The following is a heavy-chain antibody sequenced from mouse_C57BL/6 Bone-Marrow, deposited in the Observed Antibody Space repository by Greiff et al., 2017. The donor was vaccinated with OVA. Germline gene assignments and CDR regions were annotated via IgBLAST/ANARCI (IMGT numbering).Heavy chain of an antibody. D-gene: IGHD1-1*01. J-gene: IGHJ3*01. V-gene: IGHV1-55*01. CDR1: GYTFTSYW. CDR3: ARGGDYYGSSSWFAY. Sequence: QVQLQQPGAELVKPGASVKMSCKASGYTFTSYWITWVKQRPGQGLEWIGDIYPGSGSTTYNEKFKSKATLTVDTSSSTAYMQLSSLTSEDSAVYYCARGGDYYGSSSWFAYWGQGTLVTVSA. CDR2: IYPGSGST.